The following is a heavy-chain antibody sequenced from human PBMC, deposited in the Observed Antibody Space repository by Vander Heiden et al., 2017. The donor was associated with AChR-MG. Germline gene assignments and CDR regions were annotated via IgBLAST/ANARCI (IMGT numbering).Heavy chain of an antibody. Sequence: EVQLLESGGGLVQPGGSLRLSCAASGFTFSSYARGWVRQAPGKGREWVSAISGSGGSTYYADSVKGRFTISRDNSKNTLYLQMNSLRAEDTAVYYCATRGGSGGVLYWGQGTLVTVSS. J-gene: IGHJ4*02. V-gene: IGHV3-23*01. CDR2: ISGSGGST. CDR1: GFTFSSYA. D-gene: IGHD3-10*01. CDR3: ATRGGSGGVLY.